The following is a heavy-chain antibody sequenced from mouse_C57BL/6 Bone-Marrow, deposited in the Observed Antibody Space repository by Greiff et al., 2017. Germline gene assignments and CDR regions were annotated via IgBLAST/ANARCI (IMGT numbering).Heavy chain of an antibody. CDR1: GYTFTSYG. Sequence: QVQLQQSGAELARPGASVKLSCKASGYTFTSYGISWVKQRTGQGLEWIGEIYPRSGNTYYTEKFKGKATLTADKSSSTAYMELRSLTSEDSAVYFCARPLRLDYWGQGTTLTVSS. V-gene: IGHV1-81*01. J-gene: IGHJ2*01. CDR3: ARPLRLDY. D-gene: IGHD1-1*01. CDR2: IYPRSGNT.